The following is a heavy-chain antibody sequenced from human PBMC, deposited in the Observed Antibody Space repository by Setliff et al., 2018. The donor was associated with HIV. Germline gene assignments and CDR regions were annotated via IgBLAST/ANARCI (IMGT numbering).Heavy chain of an antibody. CDR1: GGSISSGGYY. D-gene: IGHD3-22*01. J-gene: IGHJ3*02. CDR3: ARGRGPTYYYDSSGSRGAFDI. CDR2: IYYSGST. V-gene: IGHV4-31*03. Sequence: PSETLSLTCTVSGGSISSGGYYWSWIRQHPGKGLEWIGYIYYSGSTYYNPSLKSRVTISVDTSKNQFSLKLSSVTAADTAVYYCARGRGPTYYYDSSGSRGAFDIWGQGTMVTV.